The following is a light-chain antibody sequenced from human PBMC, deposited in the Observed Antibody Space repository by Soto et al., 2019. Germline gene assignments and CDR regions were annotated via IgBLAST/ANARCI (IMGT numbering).Light chain of an antibody. CDR2: GAS. V-gene: IGKV3-15*01. CDR3: QHYHNWPPWT. J-gene: IGKJ1*01. Sequence: EIVMTQSPATLSVSPGERATLSCRASQSVSSNVAWYQQKPGQAPRLLIYGASTRATGIPARFSGSGSGTKFTLTISSLQSEDFAVYYCQHYHNWPPWTFGQGTKVEVK. CDR1: QSVSSN.